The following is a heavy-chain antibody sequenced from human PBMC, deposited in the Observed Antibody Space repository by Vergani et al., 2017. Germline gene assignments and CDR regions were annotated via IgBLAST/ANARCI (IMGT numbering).Heavy chain of an antibody. J-gene: IGHJ4*02. CDR1: GYIFKNYY. V-gene: IGHV1-46*02. D-gene: IGHD2-15*01. CDR3: ARSIGYCTSGSCRPYYFDL. Sequence: QVQLVQSGAAVKKPGASAKVSCTASGYIFKNYYMHWLRLAPGQGFPWMGVVNFVTGAATSPQKFEGRITMTRDTSTATFYMDLSSLKYEDPAIYYCARSIGYCTSGSCRPYYFDLWGQGTLVTVSS. CDR2: VNFVTGAA.